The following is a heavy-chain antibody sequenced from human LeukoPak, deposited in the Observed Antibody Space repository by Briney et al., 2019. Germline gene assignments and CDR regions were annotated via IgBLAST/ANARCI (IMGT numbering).Heavy chain of an antibody. D-gene: IGHD3-22*01. CDR2: IYYSGHT. V-gene: IGHV4-59*01. CDR1: GDSMSSYY. CDR3: VTRIVASDYWYFDL. J-gene: IGHJ2*01. Sequence: SETLSLTCTVSGDSMSSYYWSWIRQPPGKGLEWIGYIYYSGHTNYNPSLKSRVTISVDTSKNQFSLNLSSVTAADTAVYYCVTRIVASDYWYFDLWDRGTLVTVSS.